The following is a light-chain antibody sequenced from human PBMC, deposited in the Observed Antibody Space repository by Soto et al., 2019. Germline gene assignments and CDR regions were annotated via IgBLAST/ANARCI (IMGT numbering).Light chain of an antibody. CDR1: QSISSW. CDR3: QQYNSYSWT. CDR2: KAS. V-gene: IGKV1-5*03. Sequence: DIQMTQSPSTLSASVGVRVTITCRASQSISSWLAWYQQKPGKAPKLLIYKASSLESGVPSRFSGSGSGTEFTLTISSLQPYDFATYYCQQYNSYSWTFGQGTKVEIK. J-gene: IGKJ1*01.